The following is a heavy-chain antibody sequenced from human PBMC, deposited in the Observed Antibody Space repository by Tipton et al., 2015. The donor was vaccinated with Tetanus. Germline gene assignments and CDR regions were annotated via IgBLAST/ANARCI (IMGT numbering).Heavy chain of an antibody. CDR2: INHSGST. CDR1: GGSFSGYY. V-gene: IGHV4-34*01. Sequence: GLVKPSETLSLTCAVYGGSFSGYYWSWIRQPPGKGLEWIGEINHSGSTNYNPSLKSRVTISVDTSKNQFSLKLSSVTAADTAVDYCARAGIVVRGVIRGYYFDYWGQGTLVTVSS. CDR3: ARAGIVVRGVIRGYYFDY. J-gene: IGHJ4*02. D-gene: IGHD3-10*01.